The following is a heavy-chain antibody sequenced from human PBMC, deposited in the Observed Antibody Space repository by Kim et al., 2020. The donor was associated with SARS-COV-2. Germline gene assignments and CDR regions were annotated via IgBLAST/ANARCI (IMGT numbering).Heavy chain of an antibody. D-gene: IGHD3-10*01. CDR3: AREGGQYDGSGSYLPSYYYYGMDV. J-gene: IGHJ6*02. V-gene: IGHV4-39*02. Sequence: SETLSLTCTVSGGSISSSSYYWGWIRQPPGKGLEWIGSIYYSGSTYYNPSLKSRVTISIDTSKNQFSLKLSSVTAADTAVYYCAREGGQYDGSGSYLPSYYYYGMDVWGQGTTVTVSS. CDR2: IYYSGST. CDR1: GGSISSSSYY.